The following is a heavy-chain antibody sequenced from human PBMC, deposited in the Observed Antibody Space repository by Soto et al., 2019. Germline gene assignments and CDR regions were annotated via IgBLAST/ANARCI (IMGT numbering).Heavy chain of an antibody. Sequence: XSVKVSFNATGYAFTSYGITLVRQAPGQGLEWMGWISAYNGNTKYAQKLQGRVTMTTDTSTSTAYMELRSLRSDDTAVYYCARVKGSGYHNWFDPWGQGTLVTSPQ. V-gene: IGHV1-18*01. CDR1: GYAFTSYG. CDR3: ARVKGSGYHNWFDP. D-gene: IGHD3-22*01. CDR2: ISAYNGNT. J-gene: IGHJ5*02.